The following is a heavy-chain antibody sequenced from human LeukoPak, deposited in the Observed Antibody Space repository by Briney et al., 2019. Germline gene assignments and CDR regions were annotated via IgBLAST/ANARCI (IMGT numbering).Heavy chain of an antibody. V-gene: IGHV1-69*13. CDR1: GGTFSSYA. J-gene: IGHJ6*02. Sequence: SVTVSCTASGGTFSSYAISWVRQAPGQGLEWMGGIIPIFGTANYAQKFQGRVTITADESTSTAYMELSSLRSEDTAVYYCARIYYGSGSYYPNGYGMDVWGQGTTVTVSS. CDR3: ARIYYGSGSYYPNGYGMDV. CDR2: IIPIFGTA. D-gene: IGHD3-10*01.